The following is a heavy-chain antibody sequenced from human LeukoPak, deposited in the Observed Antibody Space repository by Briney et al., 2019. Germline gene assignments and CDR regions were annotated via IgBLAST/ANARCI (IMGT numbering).Heavy chain of an antibody. Sequence: GESLKISCKGSGYSFTNYRIGWVRQMPEKGLEWMGIIYPGDSDTRYSPSFQGQVTISADKSISTAYLQWSSLKASDTAMYYCARRRMLDGHHFDYWGQGTLVTVSS. CDR2: IYPGDSDT. V-gene: IGHV5-51*01. CDR1: GYSFTNYR. CDR3: ARRRMLDGHHFDY. J-gene: IGHJ4*02. D-gene: IGHD2-8*01.